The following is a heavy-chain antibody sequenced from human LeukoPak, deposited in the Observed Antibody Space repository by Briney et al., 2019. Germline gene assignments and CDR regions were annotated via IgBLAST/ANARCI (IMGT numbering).Heavy chain of an antibody. V-gene: IGHV3-21*01. Sequence: PGGSLRLSCAASGFTFSSYSMNWVRQAPGKGLEWVSSISSSSYIYYADSVKGRFTISRDNAENSLYLQMNSLKAEDTAVYYCATSRVFDYWGQGAPVIVSS. CDR1: GFTFSSYS. CDR3: ATSRVFDY. J-gene: IGHJ4*02. CDR2: ISSSSYI.